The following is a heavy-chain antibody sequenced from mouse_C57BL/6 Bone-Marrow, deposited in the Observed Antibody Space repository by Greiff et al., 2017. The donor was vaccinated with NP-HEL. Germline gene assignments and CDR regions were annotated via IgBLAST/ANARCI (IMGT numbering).Heavy chain of an antibody. CDR1: GFSLSTSGMG. CDR3: ARIYDVYLYAMDY. Sequence: QVTLNVSGPGILQSSQTLSLTCSFSGFSLSTSGMGVSWIRQPSGKGLEWLAHIYWDDDKRYNPSLKSRLTISKDTSRNQVFLKITSVDTADTATYYCARIYDVYLYAMDYWGQGTSVTVSS. J-gene: IGHJ4*01. D-gene: IGHD2-3*01. V-gene: IGHV8-12*01. CDR2: IYWDDDK.